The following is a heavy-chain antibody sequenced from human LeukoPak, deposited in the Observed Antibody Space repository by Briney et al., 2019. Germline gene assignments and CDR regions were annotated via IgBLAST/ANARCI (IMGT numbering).Heavy chain of an antibody. J-gene: IGHJ6*04. D-gene: IGHD3-10*01. V-gene: IGHV3-30*18. CDR1: GFPFSSYG. CDR2: ISYDGSNK. CDR3: AKEASGSSRDYGMDV. Sequence: GGSLQLSCAASGFPFSSYGMHGVRQAPGKGLEWVAVISYDGSNKYYADSVKGRFTISRDNSKNTLYLQMNSLRVEDTAVYYCAKEASGSSRDYGMDVWGKGTTVTVSS.